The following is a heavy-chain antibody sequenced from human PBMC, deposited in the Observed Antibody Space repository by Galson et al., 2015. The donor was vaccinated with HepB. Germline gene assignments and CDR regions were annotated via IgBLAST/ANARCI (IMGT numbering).Heavy chain of an antibody. J-gene: IGHJ3*02. CDR2: ISNDGTNK. CDR3: ARAYVTSSDDAFDI. Sequence: SLRLSCAASGFTFYNAWMSWVRQAPGKGLEWVALISNDGTNKHYADSVKGRFTISRDNSKNTLFLQMNSLRAEDAAVYYCARAYVTSSDDAFDIWGQGTMVTVSS. CDR1: GFTFYNAW. V-gene: IGHV3-30-3*01. D-gene: IGHD4-11*01.